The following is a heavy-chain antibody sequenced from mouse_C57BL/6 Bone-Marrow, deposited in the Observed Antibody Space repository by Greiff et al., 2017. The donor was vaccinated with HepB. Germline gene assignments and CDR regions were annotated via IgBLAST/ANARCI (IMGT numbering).Heavy chain of an antibody. J-gene: IGHJ4*01. CDR3: ARPFTTVVGKYYAMDY. CDR1: GYTFTDYY. V-gene: IGHV1-26*01. D-gene: IGHD1-1*01. Sequence: EVQLQQSGPELVKPGASVKISCKASGYTFTDYYMNWVKQSHGKSLEWIGDINPNNGGTSYNQKFKGKATLTVDKSSSTAYMELRSLTSEDSAVYYCARPFTTVVGKYYAMDYWGQGTSVTVSS. CDR2: INPNNGGT.